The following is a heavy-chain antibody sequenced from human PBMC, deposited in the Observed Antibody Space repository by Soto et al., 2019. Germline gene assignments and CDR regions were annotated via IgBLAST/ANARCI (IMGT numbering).Heavy chain of an antibody. CDR3: AKVRASGWYPADWYFDL. Sequence: GSLRLSCAASGFTFSSYAMSWVRQAPGKGLEWVSAISGSGGSTYYADSVKGRFTISRDNSKNTLYLQMNSLGAEDTAVYYCAKVRASGWYPADWYFDLWGRGTLVTVSS. CDR2: ISGSGGST. D-gene: IGHD6-19*01. V-gene: IGHV3-23*01. J-gene: IGHJ2*01. CDR1: GFTFSSYA.